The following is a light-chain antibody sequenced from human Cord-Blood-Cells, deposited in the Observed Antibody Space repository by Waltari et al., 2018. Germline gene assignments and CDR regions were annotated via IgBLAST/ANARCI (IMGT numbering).Light chain of an antibody. CDR3: SSYTSSSTVV. V-gene: IGLV2-14*01. CDR1: SSDVGGYNS. CDR2: EVS. J-gene: IGLJ2*01. Sequence: QSALTQPASVSGSPRQSITIYCTGTSSDVGGYNSVPWYPQHPGKAPKLMIYEVSHRPSGVSNRFSGSKSGNTASLTISGLQAEDEADYYCSSYTSSSTVVFGGGTKLTVL.